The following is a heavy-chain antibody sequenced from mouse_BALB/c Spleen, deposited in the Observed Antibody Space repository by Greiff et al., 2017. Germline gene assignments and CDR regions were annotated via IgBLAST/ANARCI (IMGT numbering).Heavy chain of an antibody. CDR1: GYTFTSYW. V-gene: IGHV1-69*02. D-gene: IGHD2-1*01. J-gene: IGHJ2*01. Sequence: QVQLQQPGAELVKPGASVKLSCKASGYTFTSYWMHWVKQRPGQGLEWIGEIDPSDSYTNYNQKFKGKATLTVDKSSSTAYMQLSSLTSEDSAVYYCAAHGIFDYWGQGTTLTVSS. CDR3: AAHGIFDY. CDR2: IDPSDSYT.